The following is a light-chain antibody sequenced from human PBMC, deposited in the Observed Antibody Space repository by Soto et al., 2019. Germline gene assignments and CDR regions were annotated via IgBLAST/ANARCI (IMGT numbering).Light chain of an antibody. CDR1: QGISDY. Sequence: DIQMSQSPSSLSASVGDRVTINCRASQGISDYLAWYQQKPGKVPKVLIYAASTLQSGVPSRFSGSGFGTDFTLTIRSLQPEDVATYYCQKYNSAPLTFGGGTKVDIK. J-gene: IGKJ4*01. CDR2: AAS. CDR3: QKYNSAPLT. V-gene: IGKV1-27*01.